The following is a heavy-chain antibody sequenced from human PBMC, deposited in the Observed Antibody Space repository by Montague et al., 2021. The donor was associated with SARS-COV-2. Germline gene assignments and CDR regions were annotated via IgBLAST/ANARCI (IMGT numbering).Heavy chain of an antibody. D-gene: IGHD3-22*01. J-gene: IGHJ6*02. V-gene: IGHV3-7*01. CDR3: ARDFQSDSSGYYYYGMDV. CDR1: GFTFSSYW. Sequence: SLRLSCAASGFTFSSYWMSWVRQAPGKGLEWVSNIKQDGSEKYYVDSVKGRFTISRDNAKNSLYLQMNRLGAEDTAVYYCARDFQSDSSGYYYYGMDVWGQGTTVTVSS. CDR2: IKQDGSEK.